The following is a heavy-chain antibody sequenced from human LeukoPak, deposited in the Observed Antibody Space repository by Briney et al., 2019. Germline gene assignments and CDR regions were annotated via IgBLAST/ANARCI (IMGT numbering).Heavy chain of an antibody. V-gene: IGHV7-4-1*02. D-gene: IGHD6-13*01. CDR2: INTNTGNP. CDR1: GYTFTSYA. CDR3: ARDADLRVASPQQLEESYPYYFDY. J-gene: IGHJ4*02. Sequence: GASVKVSCKASGYTFTSYAMNWVRQAPGQGLEWMGWINTNTGNPTYAQGFTGRFVFSLDTSVSTAYLQISSLKAEDTAVYYCARDADLRVASPQQLEESYPYYFDYWGQGTLVTVSS.